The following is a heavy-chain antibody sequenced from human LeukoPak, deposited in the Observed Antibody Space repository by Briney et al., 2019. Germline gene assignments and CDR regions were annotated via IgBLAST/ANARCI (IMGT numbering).Heavy chain of an antibody. D-gene: IGHD4-17*01. CDR3: ARVYGPVTSYYHGMDV. CDR1: GFTFSSYS. CDR2: ISSSSSYI. V-gene: IGHV3-21*01. Sequence: KSGGSLRLSCAASGFTFSSYSMNWVRQAPGKGLEWVSSISSSSSYIYYADSVKGRFTISRDNAKNSLYLQMNSLRAEDTAVYYCARVYGPVTSYYHGMDVWGQGTTVTVSS. J-gene: IGHJ6*02.